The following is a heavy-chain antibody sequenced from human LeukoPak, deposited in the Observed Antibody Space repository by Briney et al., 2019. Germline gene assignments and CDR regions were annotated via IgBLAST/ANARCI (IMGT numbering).Heavy chain of an antibody. CDR1: GFTFDNYR. CDR3: ARNSALDY. J-gene: IGHJ4*02. D-gene: IGHD2/OR15-2a*01. CDR2: VNADGGDT. V-gene: IGHV3-23*01. Sequence: GGSLRLSCAASGFTFDNYRMSWVRQAPGKGLEWVSTVNADGGDTYYADSVKGRFTISRDNSKSTLILQMNSLRVEDTALYYCARNSALDYWGQGTLVTVSS.